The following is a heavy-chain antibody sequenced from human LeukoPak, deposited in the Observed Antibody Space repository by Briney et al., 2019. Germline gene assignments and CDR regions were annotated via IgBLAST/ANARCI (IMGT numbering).Heavy chain of an antibody. V-gene: IGHV3-7*01. CDR3: ARDQVSSSWERGVFDI. Sequence: GGSLRLSCAASGFTFSSYWMSWVRQAPGKGLEWVANIKQDGSEKYYVDSVKGRFTISRDNAKNSLYLQMNSLRAEDTAVYYCARDQVSSSWERGVFDIWGQGTMVTVSS. CDR2: IKQDGSEK. D-gene: IGHD6-13*01. CDR1: GFTFSSYW. J-gene: IGHJ3*02.